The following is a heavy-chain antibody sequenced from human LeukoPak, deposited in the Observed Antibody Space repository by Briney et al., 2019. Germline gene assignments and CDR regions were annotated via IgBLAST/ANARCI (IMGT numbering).Heavy chain of an antibody. V-gene: IGHV3-23*01. CDR1: GFPFSRYA. CDR2: ISGSDGSR. J-gene: IGHJ4*02. Sequence: GGSLRLSCAASGFPFSRYAMSWVRQTPERGLEWVSVISGSDGSRYYADSVKGRFTISRDDSRNTVYLQMNNLRAEDTAVYYCAKQVSCDTTTCYSGMPPDYWGQGTLVTVPS. D-gene: IGHD2/OR15-2a*01. CDR3: AKQVSCDTTTCYSGMPPDY.